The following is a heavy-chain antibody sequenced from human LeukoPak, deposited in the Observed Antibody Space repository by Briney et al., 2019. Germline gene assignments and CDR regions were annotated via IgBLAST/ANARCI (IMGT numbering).Heavy chain of an antibody. CDR1: GDSISSYY. CDR2: IYYSGST. D-gene: IGHD5-24*01. V-gene: IGHV4-59*01. CDR3: ARSKDGYNQNTPLFY. Sequence: PSETLSLTCTVSGDSISSYYWSWIRQPPGKGLERIGHIYYSGSTNYNPSLKSRVTISVDTSKNQFSLKMSSVTAADTAVYYCARSKDGYNQNTPLFYWGQGTLVTVSS. J-gene: IGHJ4*02.